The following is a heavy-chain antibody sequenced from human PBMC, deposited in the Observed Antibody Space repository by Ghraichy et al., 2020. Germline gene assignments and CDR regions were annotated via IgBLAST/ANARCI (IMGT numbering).Heavy chain of an antibody. Sequence: GGSLRLSCAASGFTFSSYSMDWVRQAPGKGLEWVSSITSSSKYIYYAGSVKGRFTISRDNAKNSLYLQMNSLRAEDTAVYYCARGWGYGWYFYYGVDVWGLGTTVTVSS. CDR2: ITSSSKYI. D-gene: IGHD3-10*01. V-gene: IGHV3-21*01. CDR1: GFTFSSYS. CDR3: ARGWGYGWYFYYGVDV. J-gene: IGHJ6*02.